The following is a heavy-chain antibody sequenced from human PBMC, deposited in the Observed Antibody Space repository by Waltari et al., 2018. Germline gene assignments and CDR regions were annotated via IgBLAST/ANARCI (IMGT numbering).Heavy chain of an antibody. J-gene: IGHJ4*02. CDR2: IKQDGREK. CDR1: GFTFSSYW. V-gene: IGHV3-7*01. D-gene: IGHD6-6*01. CDR3: ARPVGAARRGYFGY. Sequence: EVQLVESGGGLVQPGGSLRLSCAASGFTFSSYWMSWVRQAPGKGLEWVANIKQDGREKYYGESGKGRFTISRDNAKNSLYLQMNSLRAEDTAVYYCARPVGAARRGYFGYWGQGTLVTVSS.